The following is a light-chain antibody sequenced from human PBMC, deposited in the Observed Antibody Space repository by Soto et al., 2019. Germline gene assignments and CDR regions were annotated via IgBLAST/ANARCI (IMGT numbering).Light chain of an antibody. Sequence: DIQMPQSPSSLSASVVDRVTITCRASQSIRNYVNWYQQKPGNAPKFLIYVASTWQSGDPSRFSCSGSGTDFTLTISSLQPEDFATDYCHQSYSTPYTFGPGTKLEIK. J-gene: IGKJ2*01. CDR1: QSIRNY. CDR3: HQSYSTPYT. V-gene: IGKV1-39*01. CDR2: VAS.